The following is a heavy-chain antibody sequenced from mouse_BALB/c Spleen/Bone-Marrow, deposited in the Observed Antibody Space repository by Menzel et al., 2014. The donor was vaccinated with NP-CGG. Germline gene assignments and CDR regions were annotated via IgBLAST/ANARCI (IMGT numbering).Heavy chain of an antibody. CDR2: IDPANGNT. CDR1: GSNIKDTY. CDR3: ASYVDGYYFDD. Sequence: DVKLQESGAELVKPGASVKLSCTASGSNIKDTYMHWVKQRPEQGLEWIGRIDPANGNTKYDPKFQGKATITADTSSNTAYLQLSSLTSEDTAVYYCASYVDGYYFDDWGQGTTLTVSS. V-gene: IGHV14-3*02. J-gene: IGHJ2*01.